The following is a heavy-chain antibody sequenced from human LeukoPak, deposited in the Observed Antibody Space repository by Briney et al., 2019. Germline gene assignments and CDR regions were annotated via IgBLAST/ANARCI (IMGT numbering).Heavy chain of an antibody. V-gene: IGHV1-8*01. D-gene: IGHD1-26*01. CDR1: GYTFTSYD. CDR3: ARVQGGATSDY. Sequence: ASVKVSCKASGYTFTSYDINWVRQATGQGLEWMGWMNPNSGNTGYAQKFQGRVTMTRYTSISTAYMELSSLRSDDTAVHYCARVQGGATSDYWGQGTLVTVSS. J-gene: IGHJ4*02. CDR2: MNPNSGNT.